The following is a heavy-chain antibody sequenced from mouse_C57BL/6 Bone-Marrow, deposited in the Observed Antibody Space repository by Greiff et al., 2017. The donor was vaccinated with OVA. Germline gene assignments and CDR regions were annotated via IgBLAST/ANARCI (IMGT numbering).Heavy chain of an antibody. CDR2: IRNKANGYTT. CDR3: ARYPYYFDY. CDR1: GFTFTDDY. J-gene: IGHJ2*01. V-gene: IGHV7-3*01. Sequence: EVKLMESGGGLVQPGGSLSLSCAASGFTFTDDYMSWVRQPPGKALEWLGFIRNKANGYTTEYSASVKGLFTISRDNSQSILYLQMNALRAEDSATYYCARYPYYFDYWGQGTTLTVSA.